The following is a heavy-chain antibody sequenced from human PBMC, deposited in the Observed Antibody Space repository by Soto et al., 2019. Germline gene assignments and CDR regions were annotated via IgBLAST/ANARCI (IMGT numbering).Heavy chain of an antibody. V-gene: IGHV3-30-3*01. J-gene: IGHJ6*02. CDR1: GFTFSSYA. CDR3: ARELQVVTANHYYYGMDV. Sequence: PGGSLRLSCAASGFTFSSYAMHCVRQAPGKGLEWVAVVSYDGSNKYYADSVKGRFTISRDNSKNTLYLQMNSLRAEDTAVYYCARELQVVTANHYYYGMDVWGQGTTVTVSS. D-gene: IGHD2-21*02. CDR2: VSYDGSNK.